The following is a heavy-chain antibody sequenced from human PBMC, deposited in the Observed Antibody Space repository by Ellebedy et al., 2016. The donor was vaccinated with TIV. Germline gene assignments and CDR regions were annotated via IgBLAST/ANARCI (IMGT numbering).Heavy chain of an antibody. Sequence: GSLRLSXTVSGGSITSDSDYWGWIRQPPGEGPAWIGSISYSGSTFYNPSLRSRATMSVDTSKNQFSLQLSSVTVADTAVYYCARDGCMVPAGPPAYFDLWGRGTLVTVSS. CDR3: ARDGCMVPAGPPAYFDL. V-gene: IGHV4-39*07. CDR1: GGSITSDSDY. CDR2: ISYSGST. J-gene: IGHJ2*01. D-gene: IGHD3-10*01.